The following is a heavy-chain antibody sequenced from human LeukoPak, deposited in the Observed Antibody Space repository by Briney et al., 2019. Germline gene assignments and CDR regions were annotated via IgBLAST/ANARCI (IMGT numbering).Heavy chain of an antibody. CDR3: TRLVWGYYYYMDV. CDR2: VYYSGST. Sequence: SETLSLTCSVSGGPISSSSYDWGWIRQSRGKGLEWIVSVYYSGSTYYNPSLKSRVTISVGTSKSEFSLKLSSVTAADTAVYYCTRLVWGYYYYMDVWGKGTTVTVSS. D-gene: IGHD5/OR15-5a*01. CDR1: GGPISSSSYD. J-gene: IGHJ6*03. V-gene: IGHV4-39*07.